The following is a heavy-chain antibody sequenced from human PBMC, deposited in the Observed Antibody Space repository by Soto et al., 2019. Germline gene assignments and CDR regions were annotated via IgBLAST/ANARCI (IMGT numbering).Heavy chain of an antibody. D-gene: IGHD3-9*01. CDR1: NGSISNPIYY. Sequence: QLQLQESGPGLVKPSETLSLTCSVSNGSISNPIYYWAWIRQPPGKGLEWMGSIFYNGNAYYNPSLKSRVTMSVDTSQNQFSLKLSSVTAADTAVYYCAGRTSLASVEIFTGGLSGYNWVDPWGRGTLVTVSS. J-gene: IGHJ5*01. CDR2: IFYNGNA. V-gene: IGHV4-39*01. CDR3: AGRTSLASVEIFTGGLSGYNWVDP.